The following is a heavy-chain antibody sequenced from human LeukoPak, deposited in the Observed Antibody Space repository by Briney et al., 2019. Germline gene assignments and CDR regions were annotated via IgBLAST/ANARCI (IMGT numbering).Heavy chain of an antibody. Sequence: ASVKVSCKASGGTFSSYAISWVRQAPGQGLEWMGGIIPIFGTANYAQKFQGRVTITADESTSTAYMELSSLRSEDTAVYYRARYRGAMCGGDCGGYYYGMDVWGQGTTVAVSS. D-gene: IGHD2-21*02. CDR2: IIPIFGTA. CDR3: ARYRGAMCGGDCGGYYYGMDV. V-gene: IGHV1-69*01. CDR1: GGTFSSYA. J-gene: IGHJ6*02.